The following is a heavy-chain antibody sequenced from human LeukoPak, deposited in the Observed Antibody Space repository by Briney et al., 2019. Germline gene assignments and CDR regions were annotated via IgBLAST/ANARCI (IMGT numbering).Heavy chain of an antibody. CDR1: GGSISSGDYY. V-gene: IGHV4-30-4*01. Sequence: SETLSLTCTVSGGSISSGDYYWSWIRQPPGKGLEWIGYIYYSGSTYYNPFLKSRVTISVDTSKNQFSLKLSSVTAADTAVYYCARAPSLTGYYYWGQGTLVTVSS. D-gene: IGHD3-9*01. J-gene: IGHJ4*02. CDR2: IYYSGST. CDR3: ARAPSLTGYYY.